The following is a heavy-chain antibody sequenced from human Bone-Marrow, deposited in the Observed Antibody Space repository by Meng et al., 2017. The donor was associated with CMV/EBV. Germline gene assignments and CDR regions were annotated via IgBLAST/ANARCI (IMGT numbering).Heavy chain of an antibody. V-gene: IGHV1-8*01. CDR3: ARGQLYCSSTSCSNWFDP. Sequence: ASVKVSCKASGYTFTSYDINWVRQATGQGLEWMGWMNPNSGNTGYAQKFQGRVTMTRNTSISTAYMELSSLRSEDTAVYYCARGQLYCSSTSCSNWFDPWGQGTRVTGSS. D-gene: IGHD2-2*01. CDR1: GYTFTSYD. CDR2: MNPNSGNT. J-gene: IGHJ5*02.